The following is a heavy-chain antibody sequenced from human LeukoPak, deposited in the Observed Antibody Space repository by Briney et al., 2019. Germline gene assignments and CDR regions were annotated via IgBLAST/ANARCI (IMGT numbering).Heavy chain of an antibody. V-gene: IGHV4-34*01. CDR2: INHSGST. J-gene: IGHJ4*02. CDR1: GGSFSGYY. Sequence: SETLSLTCAVYGGSFSGYYWSWIRQPPGKGLEWIGEINHSGSTNYNPSLKSRVTISVDTSKNQFSLKLSSVTAADTAVYYCATAGSLERGGNASNTLVNKPFDYWGQGTLVTVSS. CDR3: ATAGSLERGGNASNTLVNKPFDY. D-gene: IGHD4-23*01.